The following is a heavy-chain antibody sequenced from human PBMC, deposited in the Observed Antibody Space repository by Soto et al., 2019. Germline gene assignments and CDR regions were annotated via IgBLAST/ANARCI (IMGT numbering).Heavy chain of an antibody. CDR2: IIPIFGTA. CDR3: EREREGYYYDSSGYRNNDAFDI. J-gene: IGHJ3*02. CDR1: GGTFSSYA. V-gene: IGHV1-69*01. D-gene: IGHD3-22*01. Sequence: QVQLVQSGAEVKKPGSSVKVSCKASGGTFSSYAISWVRQAPGQGLEWMGGIIPIFGTANYAQKFQGRVTITADESTSTAYMELSSLRSEDTAVYYCEREREGYYYDSSGYRNNDAFDIWGQGTMVTVSS.